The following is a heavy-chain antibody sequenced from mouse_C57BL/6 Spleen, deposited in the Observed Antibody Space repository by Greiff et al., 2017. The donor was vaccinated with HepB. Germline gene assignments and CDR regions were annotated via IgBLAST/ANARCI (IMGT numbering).Heavy chain of an antibody. V-gene: IGHV1-69*01. Sequence: QVQLQQPGAELVMPGASVKLSCKASGYTFTSYWMHWVKQRPGQGLEWIGEIDPSDSYTNYNQKFKGTSTLTVDKSSSTAYMQLSSLTSEDSAVYYGARRSFSTTVVAWYFDVWGTGTTVTVSS. J-gene: IGHJ1*03. CDR2: IDPSDSYT. CDR1: GYTFTSYW. CDR3: ARRSFSTTVVAWYFDV. D-gene: IGHD1-1*01.